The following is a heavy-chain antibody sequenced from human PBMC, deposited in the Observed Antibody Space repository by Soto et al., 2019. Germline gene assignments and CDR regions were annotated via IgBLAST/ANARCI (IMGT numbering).Heavy chain of an antibody. D-gene: IGHD2-2*01. CDR1: GDYIHVGGYY. Sequence: PSETLSLTCSVSGDYIHVGGYYWTWIRQRTGKGLEWMGYIYYTGKTYYTPSLESRLTMSVDRSKNQFSLRLTSVTAADTAVYFCGRDLTSNANCIDPWGQGTLVTVSS. CDR3: GRDLTSNANCIDP. J-gene: IGHJ5*02. V-gene: IGHV4-30-4*01. CDR2: IYYTGKT.